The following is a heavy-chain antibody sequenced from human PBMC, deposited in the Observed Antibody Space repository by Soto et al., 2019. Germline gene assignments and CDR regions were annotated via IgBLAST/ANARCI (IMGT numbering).Heavy chain of an antibody. Sequence: GGSLRLSCAASGFTFSTYSMNWVRQAPGKGLEWISYFRGSDGTMSYADSVKDRFTIARDNAKNSLYLQMNSLRAEDTAVYYCARDHRYAFDIWGQGTMVTVSS. V-gene: IGHV3-48*01. CDR2: FRGSDGTM. J-gene: IGHJ3*02. CDR1: GFTFSTYS. CDR3: ARDHRYAFDI.